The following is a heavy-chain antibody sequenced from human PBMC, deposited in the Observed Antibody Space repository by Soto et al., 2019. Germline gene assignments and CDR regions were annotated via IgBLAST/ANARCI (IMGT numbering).Heavy chain of an antibody. CDR1: GYTFSNFG. D-gene: IGHD3-9*01. V-gene: IGHV1-18*01. CDR2: ISPNSEKT. CDR3: TKDAKFAAIYTVYLVNAL. Sequence: ASVKVSCKASGYTFSNFGISWVRQAPGEGLEWMGWISPNSEKTKIAQRFQGRVTMTTDISTSTSYLELRGLTSDDTAVYYCTKDAKFAAIYTVYLVNALWGKGTPVTVSS. J-gene: IGHJ4*02.